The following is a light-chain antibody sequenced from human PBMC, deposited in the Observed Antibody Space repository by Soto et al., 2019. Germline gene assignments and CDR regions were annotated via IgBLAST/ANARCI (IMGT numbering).Light chain of an antibody. CDR3: QQYNNWPPDT. CDR1: QSVSSN. Sequence: VMTQSPSTLSVSPGERATLSCRASQSVSSNLAWYQHEPGQAPRLLIYGASTMATGIPSRFSGSGSGTEFTLTISSLQAEDFAVYYCQQYNNWPPDTFGQGTEVEIK. J-gene: IGKJ1*01. V-gene: IGKV3-15*01. CDR2: GAS.